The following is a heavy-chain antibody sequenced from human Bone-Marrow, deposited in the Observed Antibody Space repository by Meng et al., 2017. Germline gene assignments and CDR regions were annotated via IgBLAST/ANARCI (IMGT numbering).Heavy chain of an antibody. D-gene: IGHD5-24*01. Sequence: GGSLRLSCAASGFTFDDYATHWVRQAPGKGLEWVSGISWNSGSIGYADSVKGRFTISRDNAKNSLYLQMNSLRAEDTALYYCAKSSGDGYNLYYFDYWGQGTLVTVSS. CDR2: ISWNSGSI. CDR3: AKSSGDGYNLYYFDY. V-gene: IGHV3-9*01. CDR1: GFTFDDYA. J-gene: IGHJ4*02.